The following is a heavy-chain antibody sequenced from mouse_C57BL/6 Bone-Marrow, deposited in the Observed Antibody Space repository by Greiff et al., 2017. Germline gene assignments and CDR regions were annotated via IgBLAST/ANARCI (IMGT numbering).Heavy chain of an antibody. Sequence: QVQLQQPGAELVKPGASVKLSCKASGYTFTSYWMHWVKQRPGQGLEWIGMIHPNSGSTNYNEKFKSKATLTVDKSSSTAYMQLSCLAAEDSAVYYCAGSSRYFDVWGTGTTVTVSS. CDR2: IHPNSGST. CDR3: AGSSRYFDV. J-gene: IGHJ1*03. CDR1: GYTFTSYW. D-gene: IGHD1-1*01. V-gene: IGHV1-64*01.